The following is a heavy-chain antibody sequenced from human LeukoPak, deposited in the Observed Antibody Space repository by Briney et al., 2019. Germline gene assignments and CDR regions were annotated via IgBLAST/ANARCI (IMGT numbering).Heavy chain of an antibody. D-gene: IGHD3-16*01. V-gene: IGHV3-30-3*01. Sequence: PGGSLRLPCAASGFTFSRSAMHWVRQAPGKGLEWVAIFSYDGSNKFYSDSVRGRFTISRDNSKNTMFLQMNSLRAEDTAVYYCAYTNNLKYWGQGTLVTVSS. CDR1: GFTFSRSA. J-gene: IGHJ4*02. CDR3: AYTNNLKY. CDR2: FSYDGSNK.